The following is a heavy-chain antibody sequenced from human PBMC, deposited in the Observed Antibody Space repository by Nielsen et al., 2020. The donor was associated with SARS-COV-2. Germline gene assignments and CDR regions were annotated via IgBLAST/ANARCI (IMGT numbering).Heavy chain of an antibody. CDR1: GFIFSEYY. CDR3: ARDPYYGSGTYRFYGMDL. J-gene: IGHJ5*02. D-gene: IGHD3-10*01. V-gene: IGHV3-11*04. Sequence: GGSLRLSCAASGFIFSEYYMGWIRQAPGKGLEWVSYISSSGSTIYYADSVRGRFTISRDNAKNSLYLQMDSLRAEDTALYYCARDPYYGSGTYRFYGMDLWGQGTLVTVSS. CDR2: ISSSGSTI.